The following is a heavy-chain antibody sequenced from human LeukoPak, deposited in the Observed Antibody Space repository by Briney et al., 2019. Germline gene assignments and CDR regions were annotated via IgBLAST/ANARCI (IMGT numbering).Heavy chain of an antibody. Sequence: SETLSLTCTVSGVSISSYYWSWIRQHPGKGLEWIGYIYYSGSTYYNPSLKSRVTISVDTSKNQFSLKLSSVTAADTAVYYCARDFGDYYDSSGYFDYWGQGTLVTVSS. J-gene: IGHJ4*02. V-gene: IGHV4-59*06. CDR3: ARDFGDYYDSSGYFDY. CDR2: IYYSGST. D-gene: IGHD3-22*01. CDR1: GVSISSYY.